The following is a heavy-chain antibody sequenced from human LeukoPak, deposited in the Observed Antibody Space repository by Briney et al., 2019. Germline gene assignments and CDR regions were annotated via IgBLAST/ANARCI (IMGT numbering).Heavy chain of an antibody. CDR3: AKDRREYYDSSGYYYPLDY. J-gene: IGHJ4*02. CDR1: GGSISSYY. CDR2: ISGSGGST. V-gene: IGHV3-23*01. D-gene: IGHD3-22*01. Sequence: ETLSLTCTVSGGSISSYYWSWVRQAPGKGLEWVSAISGSGGSTYYADSVKGRFTISRDNSKNTLYLQMNSLRAEDTAVYYCAKDRREYYDSSGYYYPLDYWGQGTLVTVSS.